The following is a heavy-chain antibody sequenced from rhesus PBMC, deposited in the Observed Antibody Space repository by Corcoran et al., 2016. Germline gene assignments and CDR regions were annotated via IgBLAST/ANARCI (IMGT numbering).Heavy chain of an antibody. Sequence: QVQLQESGPGLVKPWETLSLTCAVSGGSISSNYWRWIRQAPGKGLEGIGYIYGGVSSTTYNPSLKSRVTLSVDTSKNQLSLKLSSVTAADTAVYYCARLKYSGSYNVYNRFDVWGPGVLVTVSS. CDR1: GGSISSNY. D-gene: IGHD1-44*02. CDR3: ARLKYSGSYNVYNRFDV. V-gene: IGHV4S11*01. CDR2: IYGGVSST. J-gene: IGHJ5-1*01.